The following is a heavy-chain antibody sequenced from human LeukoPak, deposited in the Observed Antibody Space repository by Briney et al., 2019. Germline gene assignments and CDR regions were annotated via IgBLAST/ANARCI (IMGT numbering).Heavy chain of an antibody. CDR1: GYSFTSYW. CDR2: IDPSDSYT. J-gene: IGHJ4*02. V-gene: IGHV5-10-1*01. Sequence: GESLRISCQGSGYSFTSYWISWVRQMPGKGLEWMGRIDPSDSYTNYSPSFQGHVTMSADKSISTAYPQWSSLQASDNAMYYCARHERSFGYTYAFLDYWGQGILVTVSS. D-gene: IGHD5-18*01. CDR3: ARHERSFGYTYAFLDY.